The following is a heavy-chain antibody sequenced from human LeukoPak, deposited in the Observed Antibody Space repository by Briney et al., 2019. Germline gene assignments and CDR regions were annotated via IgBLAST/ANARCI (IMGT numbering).Heavy chain of an antibody. CDR1: GFTFSSYA. V-gene: IGHV3-23*01. CDR3: AQDIAWGAFEH. Sequence: GGYLRRYCAASGFTFSSYAMHRLRQAPGKGLKRVSGISPSGGGTYYADSVKGRFTISRDDSKNTLSLQMNSLRVEDTALYYCAQDIAWGAFEHWGQGTLVTVSS. J-gene: IGHJ4*02. D-gene: IGHD7-27*01. CDR2: ISPSGGGT.